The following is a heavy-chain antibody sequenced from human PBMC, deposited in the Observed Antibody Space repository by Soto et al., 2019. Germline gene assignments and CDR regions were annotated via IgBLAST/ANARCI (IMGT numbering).Heavy chain of an antibody. CDR2: IYYSGST. J-gene: IGHJ4*02. V-gene: IGHV4-39*01. D-gene: IGHD1-1*01. CDR3: ARLPGRRWLLQVGGFDY. Sequence: QLQLQESGPGLVKPSETLSLTCTVSGGSISSSSYYWGWIRQPPGKGLEWIGSIYYSGSTYYNPSLKSRVTISVXXSXNXSSLKLSSVTAADTAVYYCARLPGRRWLLQVGGFDYWGQGTLVTVSS. CDR1: GGSISSSSYY.